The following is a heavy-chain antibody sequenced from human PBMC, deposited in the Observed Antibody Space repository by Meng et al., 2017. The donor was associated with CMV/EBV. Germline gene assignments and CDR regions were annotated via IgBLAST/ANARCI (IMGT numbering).Heavy chain of an antibody. Sequence: ASGFTVTSNYMSWVRQAPGKGLEWVSVIYSSGTTYYADSVKGRFTISRDYSKNTLYPQMNSLRPEDTAIYYCARDVNIVGATTYDYWGQGTLVTVSS. V-gene: IGHV3-53*01. CDR2: IYSSGTT. J-gene: IGHJ4*02. CDR3: ARDVNIVGATTYDY. CDR1: GFTVTSNY. D-gene: IGHD1-26*01.